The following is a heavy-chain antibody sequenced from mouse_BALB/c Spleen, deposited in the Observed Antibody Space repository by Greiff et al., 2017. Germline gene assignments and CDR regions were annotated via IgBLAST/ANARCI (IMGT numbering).Heavy chain of an antibody. CDR1: GFTFSDYG. D-gene: IGHD1-1*01. CDR2: ISNLAYSI. CDR3: ARAVYEGDYYAMDY. Sequence: EVNVVESGGGLVQPGGSRKLSCAASGFTFSDYGMAWVRQAPGKGPEWVAFISNLAYSIYYADTVTGRFTISSENAKNTLYLEMSSLRSEDTAMYYCARAVYEGDYYAMDYWGQGTSVTVSS. V-gene: IGHV5-15*02. J-gene: IGHJ4*01.